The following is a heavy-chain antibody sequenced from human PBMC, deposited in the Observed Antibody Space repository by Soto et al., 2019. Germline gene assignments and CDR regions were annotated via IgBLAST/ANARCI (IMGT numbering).Heavy chain of an antibody. D-gene: IGHD2-15*01. V-gene: IGHV3-30*18. J-gene: IGHJ4*02. CDR1: GFTFSSYG. CDR3: AKGGGYNVLRKIDY. Sequence: GGSLRLSCAASGFTFSSYGMHWVRQAPGKGLEWVAVISYDGSNKYYADSVKGRFTISRDNSKNTLYLQMNSLRAEDTAVYYCAKGGGYNVLRKIDYWGQGTLVTVSS. CDR2: ISYDGSNK.